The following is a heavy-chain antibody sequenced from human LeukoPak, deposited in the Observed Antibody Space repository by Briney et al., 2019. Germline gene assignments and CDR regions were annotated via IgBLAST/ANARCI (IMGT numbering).Heavy chain of an antibody. Sequence: GASVKVSCKASGYTFTSYGISWVRQAPGQGLEWMGWISAYNGNTNYAQKLQGRVTMTTDTSTSTAYMELRSLRSDDTAVYYCARRPRPVRGVIIPWDYWGQGTLVTVSS. D-gene: IGHD3-10*01. CDR2: ISAYNGNT. V-gene: IGHV1-18*01. J-gene: IGHJ4*02. CDR3: ARRPRPVRGVIIPWDY. CDR1: GYTFTSYG.